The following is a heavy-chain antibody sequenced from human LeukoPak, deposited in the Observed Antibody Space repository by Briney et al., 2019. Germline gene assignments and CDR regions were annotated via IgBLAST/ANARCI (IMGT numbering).Heavy chain of an antibody. D-gene: IGHD2-2*01. J-gene: IGHJ4*02. Sequence: ASVKASCKASGYTFTGYYMHWVRQAPGQGLEWMGWINPNSGGTNYAQKFQGRVTMTRDTSISTAYMELSRPRSDDTAVYYCAREGDPYIVVVPAATGYWGQGTLVTVSS. V-gene: IGHV1-2*02. CDR3: AREGDPYIVVVPAATGY. CDR1: GYTFTGYY. CDR2: INPNSGGT.